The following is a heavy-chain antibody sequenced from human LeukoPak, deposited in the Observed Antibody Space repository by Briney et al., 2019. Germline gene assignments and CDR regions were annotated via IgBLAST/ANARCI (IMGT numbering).Heavy chain of an antibody. V-gene: IGHV4-30-2*01. D-gene: IGHD3-22*01. CDR2: IYHSGST. Sequence: SETLSLTCAVSGGSISSGGYSWSWIRQPPGKGLEWIGYIYHSGSTYYNPSLKSRVTISVDRSKNQFSLKLSSVTAADTAVYYCARGNRYYDSSGYELPFDYWGQGTLVTVSS. J-gene: IGHJ4*02. CDR3: ARGNRYYDSSGYELPFDY. CDR1: GGSISSGGYS.